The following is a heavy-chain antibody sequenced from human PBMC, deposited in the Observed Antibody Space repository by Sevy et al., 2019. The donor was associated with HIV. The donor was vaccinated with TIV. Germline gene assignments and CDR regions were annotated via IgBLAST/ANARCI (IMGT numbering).Heavy chain of an antibody. CDR1: EFTFSSYW. CDR3: ARSGGSYDYGMDV. J-gene: IGHJ6*02. CDR2: IKLDGSEK. D-gene: IGHD1-26*01. Sequence: GGSLRLSCAASEFTFSSYWMSWVRQAPGKGLEWVANIKLDGSEKCYVDSVKGRFTIYRDKAKNSLYLQMNSLRAEDTAVYYCARSGGSYDYGMDVWGQGTTVTVSS. V-gene: IGHV3-7*01.